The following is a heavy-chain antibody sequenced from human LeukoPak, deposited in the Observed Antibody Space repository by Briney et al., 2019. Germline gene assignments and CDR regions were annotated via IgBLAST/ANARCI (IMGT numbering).Heavy chain of an antibody. J-gene: IGHJ6*03. Sequence: GGSLRLSCAASGFTFDDYGMSWVRQAPGKGLEWVSGINWNGGSTGYADSVKGRFTISRDNAKNSLYLQMNSLRAEDTALYYCATFTWPEYQLPPGYMDVWGKGTTVTDSS. CDR2: INWNGGST. CDR3: ATFTWPEYQLPPGYMDV. V-gene: IGHV3-20*04. CDR1: GFTFDDYG. D-gene: IGHD2-2*01.